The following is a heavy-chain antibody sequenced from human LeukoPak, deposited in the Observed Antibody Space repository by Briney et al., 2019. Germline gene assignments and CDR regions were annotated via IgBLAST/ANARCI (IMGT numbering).Heavy chain of an antibody. CDR1: GGTFSSYA. J-gene: IGHJ6*02. CDR3: ARIMTTVTTYYYYGMDV. V-gene: IGHV1-18*01. D-gene: IGHD4-11*01. CDR2: ISAYNGNT. Sequence: GASVKVSCKASGGTFSSYAISWVRQAPGQGLEWMGWISAYNGNTNYAQKLQGRVTMTTDTSTSTAYMELRSLRSDDTAVYYCARIMTTVTTYYYYGMDVWGQGTTVTVSS.